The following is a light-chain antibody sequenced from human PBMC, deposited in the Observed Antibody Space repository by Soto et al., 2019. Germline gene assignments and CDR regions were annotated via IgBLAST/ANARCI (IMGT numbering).Light chain of an antibody. CDR1: QSVNSIY. Sequence: EIVLTQSPGTLSLSPGERATLSCRATQSVNSIYLAWYQQKPGQAPRLLIHGTSSRATGIPDRFSGSGSGTDFTLIISRLEPEDFAVYYCQQYDSSLYTFGQGTKLEIK. CDR2: GTS. J-gene: IGKJ2*01. V-gene: IGKV3-20*01. CDR3: QQYDSSLYT.